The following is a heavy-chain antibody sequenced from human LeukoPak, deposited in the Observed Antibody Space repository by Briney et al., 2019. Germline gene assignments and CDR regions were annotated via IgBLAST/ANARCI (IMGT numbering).Heavy chain of an antibody. V-gene: IGHV4-59*01. CDR1: GGSISSYY. J-gene: IGHJ4*02. CDR2: IYYSGST. Sequence: PSETLSITCTVSGGSISSYYWSWIRQPPGKGLEWIGYIYYSGSTNYNPSLKSRVTISVDTSKNQFSLKLSSVTAADTAVYYCARVVGDYVSRFVDYWGQGTLVTVSS. CDR3: ARVVGDYVSRFVDY. D-gene: IGHD4-17*01.